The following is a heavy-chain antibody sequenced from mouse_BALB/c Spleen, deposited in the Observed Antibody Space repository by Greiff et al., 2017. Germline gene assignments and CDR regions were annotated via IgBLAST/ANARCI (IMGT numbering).Heavy chain of an antibody. Sequence: QVHVKQSGPGLVAPSQSLSITCTVSGFSLTSYGVHWVRQPPGKGLEWLGVIWAGGSTNYNSALMSRLSISKDNSKSQVFLKMNSLQTDDTAMYYCARDEGRRSDAMDYWGQGTSVTVSS. J-gene: IGHJ4*01. D-gene: IGHD1-2*01. CDR2: IWAGGST. CDR1: GFSLTSYG. CDR3: ARDEGRRSDAMDY. V-gene: IGHV2-9*02.